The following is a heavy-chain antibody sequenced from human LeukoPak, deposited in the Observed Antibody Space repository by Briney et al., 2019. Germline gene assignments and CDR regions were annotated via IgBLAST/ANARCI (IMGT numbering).Heavy chain of an antibody. CDR1: GFTFSSYA. V-gene: IGHV3-23*01. D-gene: IGHD2-15*01. CDR2: ISGSGGST. Sequence: GGXXRLSCAASGFTFSSYAMSWVRQAPGKGLEWVSAISGSGGSTYYADSVKGRFTISRDNSKNTLYLQMNSLRAEDTAVYYCAKKVKCSGGSCYTLFDYWGQGTLVTVSS. J-gene: IGHJ4*02. CDR3: AKKVKCSGGSCYTLFDY.